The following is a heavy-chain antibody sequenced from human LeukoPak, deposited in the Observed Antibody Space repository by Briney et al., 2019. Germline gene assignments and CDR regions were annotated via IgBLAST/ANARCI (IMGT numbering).Heavy chain of an antibody. CDR1: GGSISSYY. J-gene: IGHJ4*02. D-gene: IGHD3-22*01. Sequence: PSETLSLTCTGSGGSISSYYWSWIRQPPGKGLEWIGYIYYSGSTNYNPSLKSRVTISVDTSKNQFSLKLSSVTAADTAVYYCARGPNYYDSPYDYWGQGTLVTVSS. CDR2: IYYSGST. V-gene: IGHV4-59*01. CDR3: ARGPNYYDSPYDY.